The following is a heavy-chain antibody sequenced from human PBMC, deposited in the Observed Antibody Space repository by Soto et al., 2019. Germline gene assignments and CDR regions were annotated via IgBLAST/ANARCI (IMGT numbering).Heavy chain of an antibody. Sequence: PSETLSLTCAVSGASIISDNRCTCVRQPPGEGLEWIGEISQSGTTKYNPSLASRVTISVDKSKNQFSLRLTSMTAADTAVYYCAKKVPAALRLYYFFGLDVWGQGTTVTVSS. CDR3: AKKVPAALRLYYFFGLDV. D-gene: IGHD2-15*01. J-gene: IGHJ6*02. V-gene: IGHV4-4*02. CDR1: GASIISDNR. CDR2: ISQSGTT.